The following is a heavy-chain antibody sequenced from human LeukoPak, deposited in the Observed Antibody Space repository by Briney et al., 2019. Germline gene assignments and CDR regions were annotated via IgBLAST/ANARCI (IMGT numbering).Heavy chain of an antibody. V-gene: IGHV3-21*01. J-gene: IGHJ4*02. CDR3: ARVNYCSGGSCYGVDY. D-gene: IGHD2-15*01. CDR2: IGSSSGSI. CDR1: GFTFSSYS. Sequence: PGGSLRLSCAASGFTFSSYSMNWVRQAPGKGLEWVSSIGSSSGSIYYADSVKGRFTISRDNAKNSLYLQMNSLRAEDTAVYYCARVNYCSGGSCYGVDYWGQGTLVTVSS.